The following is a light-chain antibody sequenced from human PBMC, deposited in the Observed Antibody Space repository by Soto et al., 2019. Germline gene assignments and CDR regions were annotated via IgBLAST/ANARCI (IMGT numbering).Light chain of an antibody. CDR3: QHYGSSPLFT. J-gene: IGKJ3*01. CDR2: GAS. Sequence: ELVLTQSPGTLSLSPGDRATLSCRASQSVNSTYLAWYQQKAGQAPRLLIYGASSRVTGIPDRFSGSGSGTHFTLTISRLEPEDFAVYYCQHYGSSPLFTFGPGTTVEIK. V-gene: IGKV3-20*01. CDR1: QSVNSTY.